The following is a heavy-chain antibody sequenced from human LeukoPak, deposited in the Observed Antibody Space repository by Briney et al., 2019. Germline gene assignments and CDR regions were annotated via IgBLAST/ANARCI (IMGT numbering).Heavy chain of an antibody. J-gene: IGHJ6*03. D-gene: IGHD3-10*01. CDR3: YGSGNYYMDV. V-gene: IGHV4-39*03. CDR2: IYHSGST. Sequence: SETLSLTCTVSGGSISSGSYYWGWIRQPPGKGLEWIGSIYHSGSTYYNPSLKSRVTISVDTSKNQFSLKLSSVTAADTAVYYTYGSGNYYMDVWGKGTTVTVSS. CDR1: GGSISSGSYY.